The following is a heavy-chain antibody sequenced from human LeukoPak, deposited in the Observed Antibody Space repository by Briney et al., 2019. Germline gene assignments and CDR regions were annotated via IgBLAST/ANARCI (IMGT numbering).Heavy chain of an antibody. J-gene: IGHJ4*02. Sequence: SETLSLTCAVYGGSFSGYYWSWIRQPPGKGLEWIGEINHSGSTNYNPSLKSRVTISVDTSKNQFSLKLSSVTAADTAVYYCARAAAKTIFDYWGQGTLVTVSS. CDR1: GGSFSGYY. V-gene: IGHV4-34*01. D-gene: IGHD2-2*01. CDR3: ARAAAKTIFDY. CDR2: INHSGST.